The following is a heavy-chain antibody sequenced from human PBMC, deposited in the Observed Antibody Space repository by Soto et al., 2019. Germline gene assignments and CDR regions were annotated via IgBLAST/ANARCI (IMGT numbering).Heavy chain of an antibody. Sequence: PXATLSLSSAVYGGSFSGYYWSWIRQPPGKGLEWIGEINHSGSTNYNPSLKSRVTISVDTSKNQFSLKLSSVTAADTAVYYCASYSSSSGTDYWGQGTLVTVSS. CDR1: GGSFSGYY. V-gene: IGHV4-34*01. CDR3: ASYSSSSGTDY. CDR2: INHSGST. J-gene: IGHJ4*02. D-gene: IGHD6-6*01.